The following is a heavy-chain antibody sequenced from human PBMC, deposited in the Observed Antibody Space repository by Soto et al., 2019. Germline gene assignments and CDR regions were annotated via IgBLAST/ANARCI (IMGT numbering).Heavy chain of an antibody. CDR3: GRLNGYCASTGCHGYYGMDV. D-gene: IGHD2-2*03. V-gene: IGHV4-59*08. CDR1: GGSITSITNHY. Sequence: SETLSLTCTVSGGSITSITNHYCSWIRQPPGKGLEWIGYISYSGHTSYNPSLKSRVILSVDTSMNEFSLSLRSVTAADTAVYYCGRLNGYCASTGCHGYYGMDVWGQGTTVTVSS. CDR2: ISYSGHT. J-gene: IGHJ6*02.